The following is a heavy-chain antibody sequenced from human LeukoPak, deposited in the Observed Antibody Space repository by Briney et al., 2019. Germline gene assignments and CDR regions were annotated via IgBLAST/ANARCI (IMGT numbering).Heavy chain of an antibody. D-gene: IGHD2-2*02. J-gene: IGHJ6*03. Sequence: SETLSLTCTVSGGSISSYYWSWIRQPPGKGLEWIGEINHSGSTNYNPSLKSRVTISVDTSKNQFSLKLSSVTAADTAVYYCARRGIGYCSSTSCYTSYYYYYYMDVWGKGTTVTVSS. V-gene: IGHV4-34*01. CDR1: GGSISSYY. CDR3: ARRGIGYCSSTSCYTSYYYYYYMDV. CDR2: INHSGST.